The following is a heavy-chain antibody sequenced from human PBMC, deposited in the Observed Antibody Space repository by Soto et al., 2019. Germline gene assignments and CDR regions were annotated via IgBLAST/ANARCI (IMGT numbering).Heavy chain of an antibody. CDR3: ANRIDPIWFGPDY. CDR1: GFTFSSYG. D-gene: IGHD3-10*01. CDR2: ISYDGSNK. V-gene: IGHV3-30*18. Sequence: PVGSLRLSCAASGFTFSSYGMHWVRQAPGKGLEWVAVISYDGSNKYYADSVKGRFTISRDNSKNTLYLQMNSLRAEDTAVYYCANRIDPIWFGPDYWGQGTLVTVSS. J-gene: IGHJ4*02.